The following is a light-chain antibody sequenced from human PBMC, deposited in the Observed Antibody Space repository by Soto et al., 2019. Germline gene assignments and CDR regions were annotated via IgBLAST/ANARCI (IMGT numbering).Light chain of an antibody. CDR3: CSYAGSSTWV. J-gene: IGLJ3*02. CDR2: EDT. V-gene: IGLV2-23*01. CDR1: SSDVGGYNY. Sequence: QSALTQPASVSGSPGQSITISCTGTSSDVGGYNYVSWYQQHPGKAPKLMIYEDTKWPSGVSNRFSGSKSGNTASLTISGLQAEDEADYYCCSYAGSSTWVFGGGTKVTVL.